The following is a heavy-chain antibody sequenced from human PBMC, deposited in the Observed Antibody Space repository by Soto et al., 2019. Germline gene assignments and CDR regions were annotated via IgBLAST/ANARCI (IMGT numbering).Heavy chain of an antibody. J-gene: IGHJ6*02. CDR3: ARDGVGYCISTSCYNYYYGMDV. Sequence: ASVKVSCKASGYTFTIYGINWVRQAPGQGLEWMGWISPDNGNTNYAQKLQGRVTMTTDTSTSTAYMELRSLRSDDTAVYYCARDGVGYCISTSCYNYYYGMDVWGQGTTVTVSS. CDR1: GYTFTIYG. V-gene: IGHV1-18*01. CDR2: ISPDNGNT. D-gene: IGHD2-2*02.